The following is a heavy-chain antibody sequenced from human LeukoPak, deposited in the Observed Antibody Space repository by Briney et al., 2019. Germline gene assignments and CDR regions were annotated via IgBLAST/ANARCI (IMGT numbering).Heavy chain of an antibody. V-gene: IGHV4-38-2*02. D-gene: IGHD6-13*01. CDR2: IYHSGST. J-gene: IGHJ4*02. Sequence: PSETLSLTCAVSGYSISSGYYWGWIRQPPGKGLEWIGNIYHSGSTYKNPSLKSRVTISLDTSKNQFSLKLSSVTVADTAVYYCARDSSSWYGGIFDYWGQGTLVTVSS. CDR3: ARDSSSWYGGIFDY. CDR1: GYSISSGYY.